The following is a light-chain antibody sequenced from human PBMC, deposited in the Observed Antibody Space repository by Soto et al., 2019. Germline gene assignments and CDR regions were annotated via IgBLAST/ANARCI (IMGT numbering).Light chain of an antibody. V-gene: IGKV1-33*01. CDR1: QDISNY. CDR3: QQFDNLPAT. Sequence: DIQMTQSPSSLSASVGDRVTITCQASQDISNYLNWYQQEPGKAPKLLIYDASNLETGVPSRFSGGGSGTHFTFTISSLQPEDIATYYCQQFDNLPATFGQGTKLQIK. J-gene: IGKJ2*01. CDR2: DAS.